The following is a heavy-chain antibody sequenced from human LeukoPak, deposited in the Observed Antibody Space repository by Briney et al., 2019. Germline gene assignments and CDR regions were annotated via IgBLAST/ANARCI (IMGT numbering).Heavy chain of an antibody. CDR2: ISWDGGST. CDR1: GFTFDDYA. V-gene: IGHV3-43D*03. J-gene: IGHJ4*02. D-gene: IGHD3-22*01. Sequence: GGSLRPSCAASGFTFDDYAMHWVRQAPGKGLEWVSLISWDGGSTYYADSVKGRFTISRDNSKNSLYLQMNSLRAEDTALYYCAKDKGGGYYYDSSLDYWGQGTLVTVSS. CDR3: AKDKGGGYYYDSSLDY.